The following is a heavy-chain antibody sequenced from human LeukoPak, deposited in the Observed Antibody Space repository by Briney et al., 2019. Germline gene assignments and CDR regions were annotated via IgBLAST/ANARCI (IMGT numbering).Heavy chain of an antibody. Sequence: ASVKVSCKASGGTFSSYAISWVRQAPGQGLEWMGGIIPIFGTANYAQKFQGRVTITADKSTSTAYMEPSSLRSEDTAVYYCARDDYGDYGSWGQGTLVTVSS. CDR1: GGTFSSYA. CDR3: ARDDYGDYGS. D-gene: IGHD4-17*01. V-gene: IGHV1-69*06. J-gene: IGHJ5*02. CDR2: IIPIFGTA.